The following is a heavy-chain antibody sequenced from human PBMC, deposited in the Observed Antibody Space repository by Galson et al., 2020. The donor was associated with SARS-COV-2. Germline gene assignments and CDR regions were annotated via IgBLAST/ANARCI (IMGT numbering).Heavy chain of an antibody. V-gene: IGHV1-18*01. CDR1: GYTFSSYG. CDR2: ISGYNGKT. CDR3: ARDPGSGLQMRAPYGLDV. D-gene: IGHD2-15*01. J-gene: IGHJ6*02. Sequence: ASVKVSCKASGYTFSSYGISWVRQAPGQGLEWMGWISGYNGKTHYAQRVQGRVTMTTDTSTSTAYMELRSLRSGDTAVYYCARDPGSGLQMRAPYGLDVWGQGTTVTVSS.